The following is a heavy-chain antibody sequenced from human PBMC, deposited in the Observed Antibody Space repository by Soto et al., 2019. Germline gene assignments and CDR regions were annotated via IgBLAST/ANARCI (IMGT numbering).Heavy chain of an antibody. J-gene: IGHJ4*02. D-gene: IGHD1-26*01. CDR2: IWYDGSNK. V-gene: IGHV3-33*01. CDR1: GFTFSSYG. CDR3: ARDGIVGSDGSSGFDY. Sequence: PGGSPRLSCAASGFTFSSYGMHWVRQAPGKGLEWVAVIWYDGSNKYYADSVKGRFTISRDNSKNTLYPQMNSLRAEDTAVYYCARDGIVGSDGSSGFDYWGQGTLVTVSS.